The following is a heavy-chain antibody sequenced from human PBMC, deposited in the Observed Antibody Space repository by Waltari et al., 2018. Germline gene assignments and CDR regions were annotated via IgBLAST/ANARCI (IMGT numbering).Heavy chain of an antibody. CDR3: ATDELRLAPYYYYMDV. J-gene: IGHJ6*03. V-gene: IGHV1-69-2*01. CDR2: VDPEDGET. D-gene: IGHD5-12*01. Sequence: EVQLVQSGAEVKKPGATVKISCKASGYTFTDYYMHWVQQAPGKGLEWMGRVDPEDGETIYEEKFQGRCTKTADTSTDTAYMELSSLRSEDTAVYYCATDELRLAPYYYYMDVWGKGTTVTVSS. CDR1: GYTFTDYY.